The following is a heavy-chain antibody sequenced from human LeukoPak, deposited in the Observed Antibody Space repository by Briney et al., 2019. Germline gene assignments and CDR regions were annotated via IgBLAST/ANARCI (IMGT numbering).Heavy chain of an antibody. Sequence: PGGFLRLSCAASGFKFDDYAMSWVRQAPGKGLEWVSGIDQIENNAGYADFVKGRFTISRDNAKKSLYMQMNSLRADDTAFYYCARPRLGGQWLDALDIWGQGTLVTVSS. CDR3: ARPRLGGQWLDALDI. CDR1: GFKFDDYA. D-gene: IGHD6-19*01. J-gene: IGHJ3*02. V-gene: IGHV3-20*04. CDR2: IDQIENNA.